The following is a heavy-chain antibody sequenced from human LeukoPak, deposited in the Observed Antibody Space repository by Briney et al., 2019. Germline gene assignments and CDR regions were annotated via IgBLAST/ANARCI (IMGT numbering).Heavy chain of an antibody. CDR1: GFTFSSYA. CDR2: ISYDGSNK. Sequence: GGSLRLSCAASGFTFSSYAMHWVRQAPGKGLEWVAIISYDGSNKYYADSVKGRFTISRDNPKNTLYLQMNSLRAEDTAVYYCAREKSGSYSRDFDYWGQGTLVTVSS. D-gene: IGHD1-26*01. V-gene: IGHV3-30-3*01. J-gene: IGHJ4*02. CDR3: AREKSGSYSRDFDY.